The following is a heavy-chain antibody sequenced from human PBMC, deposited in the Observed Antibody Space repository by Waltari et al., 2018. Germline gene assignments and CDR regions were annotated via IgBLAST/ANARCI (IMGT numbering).Heavy chain of an antibody. Sequence: QLQLQESGPGLVKPSETLSLSCFVSGASVSSYSWAWIRQSPGKGLEWIGTMHTNGNTSYNPSLNSRVSIYVDMSKNQFSLKLSSLTAADTAVYYCARLPTGYPNWVDPWGQGTLVTVSS. J-gene: IGHJ5*02. D-gene: IGHD6-13*01. CDR2: MHTNGNT. V-gene: IGHV4-39*01. CDR3: ARLPTGYPNWVDP. CDR1: GASVSSYS.